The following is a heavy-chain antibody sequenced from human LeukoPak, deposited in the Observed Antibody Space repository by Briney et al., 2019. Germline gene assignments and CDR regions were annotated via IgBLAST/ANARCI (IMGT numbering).Heavy chain of an antibody. D-gene: IGHD1-26*01. J-gene: IGHJ6*03. V-gene: IGHV3-23*01. CDR3: VKVSGPHYYFYYMDV. CDR1: GFSFITYA. Sequence: PGGSLRLSCAASGFSFITYAMNWVRQAPGKGLEWVSGISGTGSAVGYADSVKGRFTVSRDTSKRTVYLQMSGLRVDDTAVYYCVKVSGPHYYFYYMDVWGKGTPVTVSS. CDR2: ISGTGSAV.